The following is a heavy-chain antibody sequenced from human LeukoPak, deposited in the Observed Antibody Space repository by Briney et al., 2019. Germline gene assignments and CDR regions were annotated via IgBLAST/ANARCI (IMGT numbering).Heavy chain of an antibody. V-gene: IGHV3-23*01. CDR1: GFAFGSEA. J-gene: IGHJ3*02. Sequence: GGSLRLSCAVSGFAFGSEAMSWVRQSPARGLEWVASISPGGGTTYYADYVKGRFTISRDNSKNSLFVQMNSLRAEDTAVYYCAFTYSSSWYRAFDIWGQGTMVTVSS. CDR2: ISPGGGTT. D-gene: IGHD6-13*01. CDR3: AFTYSSSWYRAFDI.